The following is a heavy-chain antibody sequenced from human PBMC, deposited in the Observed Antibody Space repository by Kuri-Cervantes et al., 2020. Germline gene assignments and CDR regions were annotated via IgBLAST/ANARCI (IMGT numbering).Heavy chain of an antibody. CDR3: ARGDYGDPLDY. CDR1: GGSISSYY. J-gene: IGHJ4*02. D-gene: IGHD4-17*01. Sequence: SETLSLTCTVSGGSISSYYWSWIRQPPGKGLEWIGYIYHSGSTYYNPSLKSRVTTSVDRSKNQFSLKLSSVTAADTAVYYCARGDYGDPLDYWGQGTLVTVSS. V-gene: IGHV4-59*12. CDR2: IYHSGST.